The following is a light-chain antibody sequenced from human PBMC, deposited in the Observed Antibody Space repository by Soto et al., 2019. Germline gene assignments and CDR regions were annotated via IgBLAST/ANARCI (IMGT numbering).Light chain of an antibody. CDR2: GAS. Sequence: IVSTQSPDTLSLPPGERATLSFRASQSVSTNLAWYQHKPGQAPRLLISGASTRATGLPARFSGSGSGTDFTLTISSLQPEDFATYSCQQSYSTPPTFGQRTKADIK. V-gene: IGKV3-15*01. CDR1: QSVSTN. J-gene: IGKJ1*01. CDR3: QQSYSTPPT.